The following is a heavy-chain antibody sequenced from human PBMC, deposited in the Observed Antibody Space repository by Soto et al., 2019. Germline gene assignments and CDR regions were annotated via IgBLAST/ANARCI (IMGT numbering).Heavy chain of an antibody. CDR2: ISSSSSTI. CDR1: GFTFSSYS. V-gene: IGHV3-48*02. D-gene: IGHD2-2*01. J-gene: IGHJ3*02. Sequence: GGSLRLSCAASGFTFSSYSMNWVRQAPGKGLEWVSYISSSSSTIYYADSVKGRFTISRDNAKNSLYLQMNSLRDEDTAVYYCARDRCSSTSCYDAFDIWGQGTMVTVSS. CDR3: ARDRCSSTSCYDAFDI.